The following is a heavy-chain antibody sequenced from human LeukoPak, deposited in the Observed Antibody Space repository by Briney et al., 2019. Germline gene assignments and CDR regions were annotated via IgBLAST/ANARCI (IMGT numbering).Heavy chain of an antibody. J-gene: IGHJ4*02. V-gene: IGHV4-39*01. CDR1: GGSITSSSYY. CDR2: IYYSGST. Sequence: SETLSLTCTVSGGSITSSSYYWGWIRQPPGKGLEWIGSIYYSGSTYYNPSLKSRVTISVDTSKNQFSLKLSSVTTADTAVYYCARLLSGLYYFDYWGQGTLVTVSS. CDR3: ARLLSGLYYFDY. D-gene: IGHD5-12*01.